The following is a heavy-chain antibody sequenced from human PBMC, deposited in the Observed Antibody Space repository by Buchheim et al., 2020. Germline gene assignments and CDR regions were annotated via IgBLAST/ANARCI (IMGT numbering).Heavy chain of an antibody. D-gene: IGHD6-19*01. V-gene: IGHV3-48*03. CDR1: GFTFSSYE. Sequence: EVQLVESGGGLVQPGGSLRLSCAASGFTFSSYEMNWVRQAPGKGLEWVSYISSSGSTVYYADSVKGRFTISRDNAKNSLYLQMNSLRAEDTAVYYCAREQVAVAGTGYWFDPWGQGTL. CDR2: ISSSGSTV. J-gene: IGHJ5*02. CDR3: AREQVAVAGTGYWFDP.